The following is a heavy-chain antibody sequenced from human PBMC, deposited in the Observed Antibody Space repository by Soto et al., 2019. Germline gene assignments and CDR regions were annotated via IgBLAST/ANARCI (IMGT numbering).Heavy chain of an antibody. V-gene: IGHV3-23*01. CDR2: ISGGGDTT. Sequence: EVQLLESGGGLVQPGGSLRLSCAASGFTFNNYAMTWVRQAPGKGLEWVSAISGGGDTTSYADSVKGRFTVSRDGSKNTLYLQMSSLRAEDTSLYYCANGRGGSGSLTPSFDFWGQGTLVTVSS. CDR1: GFTFNNYA. D-gene: IGHD3-10*01. J-gene: IGHJ4*02. CDR3: ANGRGGSGSLTPSFDF.